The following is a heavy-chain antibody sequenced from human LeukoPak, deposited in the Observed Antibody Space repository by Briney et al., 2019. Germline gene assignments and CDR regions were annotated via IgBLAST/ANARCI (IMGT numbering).Heavy chain of an antibody. D-gene: IGHD6-13*01. CDR3: ARTPGVAAALDY. V-gene: IGHV4-61*01. CDR2: IYYSGST. Sequence: PSETLSLTCTVSGGSISSGRYYWSWIRQPPGKGLEWIGYIYYSGSTNYNPSLKSRVTISVDTSKNQFSLKLSSVTAADTAVYYCARTPGVAAALDYWGQGTLVTVSS. J-gene: IGHJ4*02. CDR1: GGSISSGRYY.